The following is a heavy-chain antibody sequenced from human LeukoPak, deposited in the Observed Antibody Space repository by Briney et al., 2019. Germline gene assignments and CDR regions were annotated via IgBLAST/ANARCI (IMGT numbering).Heavy chain of an antibody. CDR3: ARDSYNGNDYYFDY. CDR2: ISSSGTTK. J-gene: IGHJ4*02. CDR1: GFTFSSYE. D-gene: IGHD5-24*01. Sequence: PGGSLRLSCSGSGFTFSSYEMNWVRQAPGEGLEWVSYISSSGTTKYYADSVKGRFTISRDNAKNSLYLQMNSLRADDTAVYYCARDSYNGNDYYFDYWGQGTLVPVSS. V-gene: IGHV3-48*03.